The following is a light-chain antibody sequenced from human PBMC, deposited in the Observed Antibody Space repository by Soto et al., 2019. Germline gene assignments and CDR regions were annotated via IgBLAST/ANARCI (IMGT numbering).Light chain of an antibody. Sequence: QSALTQPASVSGSPGQSITISCTGTRSDVGAYNYVSWYQQHPGKAPKLMIYEVTNRPSGVSNRFSGSKSGNTASLTISGLQAEDEADYYCSSYTSSRTWVFGGGTKLTVL. CDR2: EVT. V-gene: IGLV2-14*01. J-gene: IGLJ3*02. CDR1: RSDVGAYNY. CDR3: SSYTSSRTWV.